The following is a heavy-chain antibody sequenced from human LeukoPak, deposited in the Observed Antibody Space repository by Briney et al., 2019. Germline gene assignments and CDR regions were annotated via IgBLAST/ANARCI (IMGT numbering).Heavy chain of an antibody. Sequence: GGSLGLSCAASGFTFSNYAMSWARQAPGRGLEWVAAISGGGENTYYVDSVKGRFTISRDNSKNTLYLQMNSLRAEDTAVYYCAKRPQVTTSPFDYWGQGTLVTVSS. J-gene: IGHJ4*02. CDR1: GFTFSNYA. V-gene: IGHV3-23*01. CDR2: ISGGGENT. CDR3: AKRPQVTTSPFDY. D-gene: IGHD4-17*01.